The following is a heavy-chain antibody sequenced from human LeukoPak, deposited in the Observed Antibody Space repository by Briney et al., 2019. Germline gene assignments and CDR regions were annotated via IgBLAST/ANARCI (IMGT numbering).Heavy chain of an antibody. CDR3: AKDRKNYFYYMDV. CDR1: GFTFSSYW. V-gene: IGHV3-74*01. CDR2: INSDGSST. Sequence: GGSLRLSCAASGFTFSSYWMHWVRQAPGKGLVWVSRINSDGSSTSYADSVKGRFTISRDNAKNTLYLQMNSLRAEDTAVYYCAKDRKNYFYYMDVWGKGTTVTISS. J-gene: IGHJ6*03.